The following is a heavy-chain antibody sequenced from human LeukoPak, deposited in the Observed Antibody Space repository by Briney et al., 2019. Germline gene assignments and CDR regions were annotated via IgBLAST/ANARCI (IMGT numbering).Heavy chain of an antibody. V-gene: IGHV1-8*01. Sequence: GASVKVSCKASGYTFTSYDINWVRQATGQGLEWMGWMNSNSGNTGYAQKFQGRVTMTRNTSISTAYMELSSLRSEDTAVYYCARMSYYYGSGSYPHDYWGQGTLVTVSS. J-gene: IGHJ4*02. CDR3: ARMSYYYGSGSYPHDY. CDR1: GYTFTSYD. CDR2: MNSNSGNT. D-gene: IGHD3-10*01.